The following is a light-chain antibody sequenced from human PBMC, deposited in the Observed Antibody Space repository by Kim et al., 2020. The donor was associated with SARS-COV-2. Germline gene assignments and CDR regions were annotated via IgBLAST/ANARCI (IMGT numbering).Light chain of an antibody. CDR2: EVD. CDR1: SSDVVGYKY. CDR3: SSYIRGSTNYV. Sequence: QSITISCTGTSSDVVGYKYVSCYQQHPGKAPKLVIYEVDNRPSGVSIRFSGSKSGNTASLTISGLQAEDEADYYCSSYIRGSTNYVFGTGTKVTVL. J-gene: IGLJ1*01. V-gene: IGLV2-14*01.